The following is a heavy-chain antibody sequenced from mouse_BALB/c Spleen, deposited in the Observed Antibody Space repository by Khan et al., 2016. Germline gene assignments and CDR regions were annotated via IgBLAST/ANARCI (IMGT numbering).Heavy chain of an antibody. CDR3: ARHDYFDY. V-gene: IGHV3-2*02. CDR1: AYSITSDYA. CDR2: LSYSGST. Sequence: EVQLQESGPGLVKPSQSLSLTCAVTAYSITSDYAWNWIRQFQGNKLEWTGYLSYSGSTSYNPSLKSRISITRDTSKNQFFLQLNSVTTEDTATYYGARHDYFDYWGQGTTLTVSS. J-gene: IGHJ2*01.